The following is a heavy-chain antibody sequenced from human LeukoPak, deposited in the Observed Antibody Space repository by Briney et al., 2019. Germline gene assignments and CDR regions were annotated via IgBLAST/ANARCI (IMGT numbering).Heavy chain of an antibody. CDR1: GFTFSNAW. CDR2: IKSKTDGGTT. CDR3: TTDTADDFWSGYSQYYFDY. J-gene: IGHJ4*02. Sequence: GGSLRLSCAASGFTFSNAWMSWVRQAPGKGLEWVGRIKSKTDGGTTDYAAPVKGRFTISRDDSKNTLYLKMNSLITEDTAVYYCTTDTADDFWSGYSQYYFDYWGQGTLVTVSS. D-gene: IGHD3-3*01. V-gene: IGHV3-15*01.